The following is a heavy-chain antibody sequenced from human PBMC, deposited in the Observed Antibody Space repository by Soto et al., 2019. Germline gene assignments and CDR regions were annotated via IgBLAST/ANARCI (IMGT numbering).Heavy chain of an antibody. CDR3: AHRLMRREYSSSYFDY. D-gene: IGHD6-6*01. CDR1: GFSFSSSGVG. V-gene: IGHV2-5*01. CDR2: FYWNDDK. Sequence: QITLKESGPTLVKPTQTLTLTCTFSGFSFSSSGVGVGWIRQPPEKALKGLALFYWNDDKHYSPSLKSRLTITKDTSKNQVVLTMTNMDPVDTATYYCAHRLMRREYSSSYFDYWGQGTLVTVSS. J-gene: IGHJ4*02.